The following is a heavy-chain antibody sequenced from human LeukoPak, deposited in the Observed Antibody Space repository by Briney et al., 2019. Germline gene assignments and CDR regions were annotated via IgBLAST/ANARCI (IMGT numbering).Heavy chain of an antibody. Sequence: SETLSLTCTVSGYSISSGYYWGWIRQPPGKGLEWIGSIYHSGSTYYNPSLKSRVTISVDTSKNQFSLKLSSVTAADTAVYYCAGGGWGYCSSTSCYTGITVDYWGQGTLVTVSS. CDR3: AGGGWGYCSSTSCYTGITVDY. D-gene: IGHD2-2*02. J-gene: IGHJ4*02. CDR2: IYHSGST. V-gene: IGHV4-38-2*02. CDR1: GYSISSGYY.